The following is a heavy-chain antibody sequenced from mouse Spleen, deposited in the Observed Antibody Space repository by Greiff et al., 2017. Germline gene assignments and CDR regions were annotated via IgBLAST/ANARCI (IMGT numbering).Heavy chain of an antibody. Sequence: VQLQQSGAELVMPGASVKMSCKASGYTFTDYWMHWVKQRPGQGLEWIGAIDTSDSYTSYNQKFKGKATLTVDESSSTAYMQLSSLTSEDSAVYYCARGDSDVWGAGTTVTVSS. CDR2: IDTSDSYT. CDR1: GYTFTDYW. CDR3: ARGDSDV. V-gene: IGHV1-69*01. J-gene: IGHJ1*01.